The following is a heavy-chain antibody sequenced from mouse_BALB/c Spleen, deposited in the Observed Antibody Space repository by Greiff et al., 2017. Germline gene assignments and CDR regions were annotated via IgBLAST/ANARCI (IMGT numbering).Heavy chain of an antibody. CDR3: ARHGYDDYYAMDY. D-gene: IGHD2-2*01. Sequence: QLVESGGGLVQPGGSLKLSCAASGFTFSSYTMSWVRQTPEKRLEWVAYISNGGGSTYYPDTVKGRFTISRDNAKNTLYLQMSSLKSEDTAMYYCARHGYDDYYAMDYWGQGTAVTVSS. V-gene: IGHV5-12-2*01. J-gene: IGHJ4*01. CDR2: ISNGGGST. CDR1: GFTFSSYT.